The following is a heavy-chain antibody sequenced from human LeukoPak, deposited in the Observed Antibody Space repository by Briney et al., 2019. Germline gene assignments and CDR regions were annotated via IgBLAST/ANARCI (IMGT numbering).Heavy chain of an antibody. CDR3: AKTPDSPYYYYYYMDV. V-gene: IGHV3-23*01. J-gene: IGHJ6*03. CDR2: ISGSGGST. CDR1: GFTFSSYG. Sequence: GGSLRLSCAASGFTFSSYGMSWVRQAPGKGLEWVSAISGSGGSTYYADSVKGRFTISRDNSKNTLYLQMNSLRAEDTAVHYCAKTPDSPYYYYYYMDVWGKGTTVTVSS. D-gene: IGHD2-15*01.